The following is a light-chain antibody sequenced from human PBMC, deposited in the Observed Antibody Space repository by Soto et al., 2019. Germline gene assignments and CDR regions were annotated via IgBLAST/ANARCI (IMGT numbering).Light chain of an antibody. CDR1: QSVGSY. CDR2: DAS. CDR3: QQRSDWPST. Sequence: EIVLTQSPVTLSLSPGERATLSCRASQSVGSYFAWYQQKPGQAPRLLIYDASSRATGIPARFSGSGSVTDFTLPISSLEPEDFAVYYCQQRSDWPSTFGGGTRVEIK. J-gene: IGKJ4*01. V-gene: IGKV3-11*01.